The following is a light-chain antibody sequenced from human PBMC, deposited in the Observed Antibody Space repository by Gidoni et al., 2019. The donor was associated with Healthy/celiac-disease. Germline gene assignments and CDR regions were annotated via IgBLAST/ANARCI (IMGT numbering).Light chain of an antibody. V-gene: IGKV3-11*01. CDR1: QSVSSY. J-gene: IGKJ4*01. Sequence: ESVLTQSPAPLSLSPGERATLSCRASQSVSSYLAWYQQKPGQAPRLLIYDASNRATGIPAGFSGSGSGTDFTLTISSLEPADFAVYYCQQRSNGLTFGGGTKVEIK. CDR2: DAS. CDR3: QQRSNGLT.